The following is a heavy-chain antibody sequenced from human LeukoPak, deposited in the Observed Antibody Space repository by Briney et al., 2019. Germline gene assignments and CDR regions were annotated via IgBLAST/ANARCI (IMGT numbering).Heavy chain of an antibody. D-gene: IGHD1-1*01. CDR1: GFTFSSYG. V-gene: IGHV3-30*02. CDR2: IRYDGSNK. J-gene: IGHJ6*02. CDR3: AKSSAWNDVEYYYYYGMDV. Sequence: PGGSLRLSCAASGFTFSSYGMHWVRQAPGKGLEWVAFIRYDGSNKYYADSVKGRFTISRDNSKNTLYLQMNSLRAEDTAAYYCAKSSAWNDVEYYYYYGMDVWGQGTTVTVSS.